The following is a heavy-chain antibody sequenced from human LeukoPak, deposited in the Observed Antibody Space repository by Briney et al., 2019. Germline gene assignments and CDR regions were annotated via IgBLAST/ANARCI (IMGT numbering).Heavy chain of an antibody. J-gene: IGHJ4*02. D-gene: IGHD3-10*01. CDR3: ARGQLWFGEFYFDY. CDR1: GFTFSSYA. Sequence: GGSLRLSCAASGFTFSSYAMHWVRQAPGTGLEWVAIISYDGSNKYYADSVSGRFTISRDNSKNTLYLQMNSLRAEDTAVYYCARGQLWFGEFYFDYWGQGTLVTVSS. V-gene: IGHV3-30*04. CDR2: ISYDGSNK.